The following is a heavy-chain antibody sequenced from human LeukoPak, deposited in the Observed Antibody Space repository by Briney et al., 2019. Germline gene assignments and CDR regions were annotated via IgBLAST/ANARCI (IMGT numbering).Heavy chain of an antibody. CDR3: ARVGFGELYYYYGMDV. D-gene: IGHD3-10*01. V-gene: IGHV1-69*13. CDR1: GGTFISYA. CDR2: IIPIFGTA. Sequence: SVKVSCKASGGTFISYAISWVRQAPGQGLEWMGGIIPIFGTANYAQKFQGRVTITADESTSTAYMELSSLRSEDTAVYYCARVGFGELYYYYGMDVWGQGTTVTVSS. J-gene: IGHJ6*02.